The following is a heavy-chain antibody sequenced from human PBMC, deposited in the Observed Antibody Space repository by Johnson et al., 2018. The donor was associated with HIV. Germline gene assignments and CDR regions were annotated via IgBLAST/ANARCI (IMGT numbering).Heavy chain of an antibody. CDR3: ARDPPWPMRNAFDI. V-gene: IGHV3-33*01. J-gene: IGHJ3*02. CDR2: IWYDGTNR. Sequence: VQLVESGGGVVPPGRSLRLSCAASGFTFSSYGMHWVRQAPGKGLEWVAVIWYDGTNRYYGDSVKGRFTISRDNSKNTVYLQMNGLRAEDTAVYHCARDPPWPMRNAFDIWGRGTMVTVSS. D-gene: IGHD5-12*01. CDR1: GFTFSSYG.